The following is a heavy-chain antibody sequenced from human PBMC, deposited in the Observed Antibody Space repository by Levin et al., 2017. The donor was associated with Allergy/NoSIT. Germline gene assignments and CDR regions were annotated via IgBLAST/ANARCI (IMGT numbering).Heavy chain of an antibody. J-gene: IGHJ5*02. CDR1: GGSISSGGYY. D-gene: IGHD4-11*01. Sequence: SQTLSLTCTVSGGSISSGGYYWSWIRQHPGKGLEWIGYIHYSGSTYYNPSLKSRVTMSVDSSKHQFSLKLHPVTAAETAVYYCASDGRREKQHQLQGNWFDPWGQGTLVTVSS. CDR3: ASDGRREKQHQLQGNWFDP. V-gene: IGHV4-31*03. CDR2: IHYSGST.